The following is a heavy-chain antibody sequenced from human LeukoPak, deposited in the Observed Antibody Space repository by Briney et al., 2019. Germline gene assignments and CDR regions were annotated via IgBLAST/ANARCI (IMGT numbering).Heavy chain of an antibody. CDR3: ARDSADSSSFAFDI. CDR1: GFTFSSYW. V-gene: IGHV3-7*01. Sequence: GGSLRLSCAASGFTFSSYWMSWVRQAPGKGLEWVANIKQDGSVKDYVDSVKGRFTISRDNAKNSLYLQMNSLRVEDTAVYYCARDSADSSSFAFDIWGQGTLLTVSS. D-gene: IGHD6-13*01. J-gene: IGHJ3*02. CDR2: IKQDGSVK.